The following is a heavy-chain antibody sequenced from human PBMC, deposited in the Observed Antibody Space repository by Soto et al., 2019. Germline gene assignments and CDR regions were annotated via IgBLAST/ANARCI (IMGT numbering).Heavy chain of an antibody. Sequence: QVQLVQSGAEVKKPGSSVKVSCKASGGTFSSYAISWVRQAPGQGLEWMGGIIPIFGTANYAQKFQGRVTITADESTSTAYMELSSLRSEDTAAYYCARDPGYCSGGSCYYFDYWGQGTLVTVSS. CDR3: ARDPGYCSGGSCYYFDY. V-gene: IGHV1-69*01. CDR2: IIPIFGTA. J-gene: IGHJ4*02. CDR1: GGTFSSYA. D-gene: IGHD2-15*01.